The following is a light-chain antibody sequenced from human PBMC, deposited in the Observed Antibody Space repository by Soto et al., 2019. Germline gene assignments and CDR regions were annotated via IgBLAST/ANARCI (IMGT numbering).Light chain of an antibody. J-gene: IGKJ4*01. CDR2: DAS. Sequence: EIVLTQSPATLSLSPGESATLSCRASQSISSYLAWYQQKPGQAPRLLVYDASNRATAIPARFSGSGSGTEFTLTISSLEPEDFAVYFCQQRGNWPPTFGGGTKVEIK. CDR3: QQRGNWPPT. V-gene: IGKV3-11*01. CDR1: QSISSY.